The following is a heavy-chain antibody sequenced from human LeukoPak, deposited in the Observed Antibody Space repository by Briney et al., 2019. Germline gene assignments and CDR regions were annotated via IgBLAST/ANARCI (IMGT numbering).Heavy chain of an antibody. CDR1: GYTFTGYY. CDR2: INPNSGGT. J-gene: IGHJ4*02. Sequence: GASVKVSCKASGYTFTGYYMHWVRQAPGQGLEWMGWINPNSGGTNYAQKFQGRVTMTRDTSISTAYMELSRLRSDDTAVYYCARVGFDGSGSYYNSWGQGTLVTVSS. D-gene: IGHD3-10*01. V-gene: IGHV1-2*02. CDR3: ARVGFDGSGSYYNS.